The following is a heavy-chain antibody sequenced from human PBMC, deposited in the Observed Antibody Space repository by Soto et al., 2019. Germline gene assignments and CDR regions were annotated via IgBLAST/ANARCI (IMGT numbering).Heavy chain of an antibody. CDR2: IYYSGST. CDR1: GGSISSGGYY. J-gene: IGHJ4*02. D-gene: IGHD5-12*01. V-gene: IGHV4-31*03. Sequence: QVQLQESGPGLVKPSQTLSLTCTVSGGSISSGGYYWSWIRQHPGKGLEWIGYIYYSGSTYYNPSAKGRVTIAVEASKSPFSVQLGSVTAAGTAVYCCARGRGIVATIHRSFLFDYWGEGTLVTVS. CDR3: ARGRGIVATIHRSFLFDY.